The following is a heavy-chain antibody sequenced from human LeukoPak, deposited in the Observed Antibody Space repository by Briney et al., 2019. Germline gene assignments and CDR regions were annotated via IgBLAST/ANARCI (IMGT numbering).Heavy chain of an antibody. D-gene: IGHD5-24*01. CDR3: ARTRDSDMYYFDS. CDR2: IYYSGST. CDR1: GYSISSSKW. Sequence: SDTLSLTCVVSGYSISSSKWWGWIRQPPGKGLEWIGYIYYSGSTYYTPSLKTRVTMSVDTSKNQFSLKLTSVTAGDTAIYYCARTRDSDMYYFDSWGQGTLVTVS. J-gene: IGHJ4*02. V-gene: IGHV4-28*01.